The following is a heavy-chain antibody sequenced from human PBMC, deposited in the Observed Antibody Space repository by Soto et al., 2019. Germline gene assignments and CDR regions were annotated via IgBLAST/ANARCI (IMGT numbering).Heavy chain of an antibody. V-gene: IGHV1-58*02. J-gene: IGHJ6*03. CDR2: IVVGSGNT. D-gene: IGHD4-17*01. CDR3: AADDYGDSTSYMDV. Sequence: GASVKVSCKASGFTFTSSAMQWVRQARGQRLEWIGWIVVGSGNTNYAQKLQERVTITRDMSTSTAYMELSSLRSEDTAVYYCAADDYGDSTSYMDVWGKGTTVTVSS. CDR1: GFTFTSSA.